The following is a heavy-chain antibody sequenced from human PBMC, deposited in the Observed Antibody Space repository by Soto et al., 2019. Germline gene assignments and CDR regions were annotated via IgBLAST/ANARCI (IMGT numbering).Heavy chain of an antibody. CDR2: ISAYNGKI. CDR3: ARETIPQINYYGTDV. V-gene: IGHV1-18*01. Sequence: QVQLVQSGAAVREPGASVTASCKASGYTFTNYGISWVRQAPGQGLEWIGWISAYNGKIDYAQKVQGRVTLTTDTSTSIAFMELRRLRSDDTAVYYCARETIPQINYYGTDVWGQGTTVTVSS. D-gene: IGHD3-3*01. CDR1: GYTFTNYG. J-gene: IGHJ6*02.